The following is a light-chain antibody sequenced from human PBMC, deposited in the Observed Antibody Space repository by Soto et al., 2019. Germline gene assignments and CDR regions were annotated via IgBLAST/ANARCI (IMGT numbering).Light chain of an antibody. Sequence: QAVVTQPPSASGTPGQRVTISCSGSSSNIGSNTVNWYQQLPGTAPKLLIYSNNQRPSGVPDQFSGSKSGTSASLAISGLQSEDEADYYCAAWDDSLNGPYVVFGGGTKLTVL. CDR2: SNN. J-gene: IGLJ2*01. CDR3: AAWDDSLNGPYVV. V-gene: IGLV1-44*01. CDR1: SSNIGSNT.